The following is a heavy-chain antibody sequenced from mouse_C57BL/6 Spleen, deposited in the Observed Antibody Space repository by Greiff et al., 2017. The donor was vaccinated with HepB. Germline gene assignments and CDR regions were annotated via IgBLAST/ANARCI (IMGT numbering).Heavy chain of an antibody. Sequence: VQLQQSGAELVKPGASVKLSCTASGFNIKDYYMHWVKQRTEQGLEWIGRIDPEDGETKYAPNFQGKATITADTSSNTAYLQLSSLTSEDTAVYYCAKGGYYWYFDVWGTGTTVTVSS. J-gene: IGHJ1*03. V-gene: IGHV14-2*01. CDR1: GFNIKDYY. D-gene: IGHD1-1*02. CDR2: IDPEDGET. CDR3: AKGGYYWYFDV.